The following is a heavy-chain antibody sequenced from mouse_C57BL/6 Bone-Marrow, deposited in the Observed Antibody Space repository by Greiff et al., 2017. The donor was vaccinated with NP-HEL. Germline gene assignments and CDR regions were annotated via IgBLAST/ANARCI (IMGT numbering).Heavy chain of an antibody. CDR1: GYTFTDYN. D-gene: IGHD2-4*01. CDR3: ARWIMLTPFAN. CDR2: INPNNGGT. Sequence: VQLQQSGPELVKPGASVKIPCKASGYTFTDYNMDWVKQSHGKSLEWIGDINPNNGGTIYNQKFKGKATLTVDKSYSTAYMEVRSQTTEDTAVYYCARWIMLTPFANWGQGALVTVSA. J-gene: IGHJ3*01. V-gene: IGHV1-18*01.